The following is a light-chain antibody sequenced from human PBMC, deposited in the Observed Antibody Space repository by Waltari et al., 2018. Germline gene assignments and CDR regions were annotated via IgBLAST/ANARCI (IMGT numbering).Light chain of an antibody. CDR3: QQRRSWPLT. CDR1: QSVSNY. Sequence: DIVLTQSPAILSLSPGERASLSCRASQSVSNYLAWYQQKPGQAPTLLIYDTSNRATGIPARFSGSGSGTDFTLTISNLEPEDFAIYYCQQRRSWPLTFGGGTKVEIK. CDR2: DTS. J-gene: IGKJ4*01. V-gene: IGKV3-11*01.